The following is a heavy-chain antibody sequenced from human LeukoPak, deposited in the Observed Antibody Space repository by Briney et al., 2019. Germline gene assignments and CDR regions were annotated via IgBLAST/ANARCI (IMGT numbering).Heavy chain of an antibody. CDR2: IYYSGST. D-gene: IGHD2-15*01. CDR1: GGSISTYY. Sequence: SSETLSLTCTVSGGSISTYYWSWIRQPPGKGLEWIGYIYYSGSTNYNPSLKSRVAISVDTSKNQFSLKLSSVTAADTAVYFCARGSGYLDNWGQGTLVTVSS. CDR3: ARGSGYLDN. J-gene: IGHJ4*03. V-gene: IGHV4-59*01.